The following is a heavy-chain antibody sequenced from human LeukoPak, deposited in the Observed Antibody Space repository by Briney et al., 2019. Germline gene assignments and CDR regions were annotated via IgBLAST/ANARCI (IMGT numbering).Heavy chain of an antibody. J-gene: IGHJ4*02. V-gene: IGHV3-48*02. CDR1: GVTISGYN. CDR3: ARRFDS. CDR2: ISSGGSTI. Sequence: GTLSLSCAVSGVTISGYNRNWVRQPPGKGLEWVSYISSGGSTIYYADSVKGRFTISRDNPKNSLYLQMNSLRDEDTAVYYCARRFDSWGQGTLVTVSS.